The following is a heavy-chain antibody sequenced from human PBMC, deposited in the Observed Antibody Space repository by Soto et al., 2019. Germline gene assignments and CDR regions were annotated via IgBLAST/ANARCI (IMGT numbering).Heavy chain of an antibody. Sequence: SETLSLTCTVSGGSISSSSYYWGWIRQPPGKGLEWIGSIYYSGSTYYNPSLKSRVTISVDTSKNQFSLKLSSVTAADTAVYYCASTLSYDTPSKRLGAFDIWGQGTMVTVSS. D-gene: IGHD5-12*01. CDR3: ASTLSYDTPSKRLGAFDI. CDR1: GGSISSSSYY. J-gene: IGHJ3*02. CDR2: IYYSGST. V-gene: IGHV4-39*01.